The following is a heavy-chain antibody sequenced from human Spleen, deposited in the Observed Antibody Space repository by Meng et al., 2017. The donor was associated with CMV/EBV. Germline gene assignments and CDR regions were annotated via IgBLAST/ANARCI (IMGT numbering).Heavy chain of an antibody. D-gene: IGHD4-17*01. V-gene: IGHV3-30*04. Sequence: GESLKISCAASGLTFGSYTMHWVRQAPGKGLEWVAFISSDGSYTYYADAVKGRFTISRDNSKNTVYLQMNSLRVDDTALYYCARGGYHGDYSVDKWGQGTLVTVSS. CDR1: GLTFGSYT. J-gene: IGHJ4*02. CDR3: ARGGYHGDYSVDK. CDR2: ISSDGSYT.